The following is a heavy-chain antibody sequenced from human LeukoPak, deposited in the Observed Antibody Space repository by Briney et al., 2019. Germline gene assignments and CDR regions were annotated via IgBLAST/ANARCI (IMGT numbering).Heavy chain of an antibody. Sequence: NTSETLSLTCTVSGASISSSSYYWSWLRQPAGKGLEWIGRISTSGRTNYNPSLKSRLTISADTSKNQFSLILNSVSAADTAVYYCAVGRPRNTTRLDDGYDFWGQGTMVTVSS. CDR1: GASISSSSYY. CDR2: ISTSGRT. D-gene: IGHD1-1*01. J-gene: IGHJ3*01. CDR3: AVGRPRNTTRLDDGYDF. V-gene: IGHV4-61*02.